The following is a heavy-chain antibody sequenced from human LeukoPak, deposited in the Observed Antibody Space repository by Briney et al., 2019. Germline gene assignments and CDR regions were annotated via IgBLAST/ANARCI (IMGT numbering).Heavy chain of an antibody. CDR2: INPNSGGT. V-gene: IGHV1-2*02. J-gene: IGHJ4*02. CDR3: ARGRIAVAGLYVY. CDR1: GYTFTGYY. Sequence: GSVKVSCKASGYTFTGYYMHWVRQAPGQGLEWMGWINPNSGGTNYAQKFQGRVTMTRDTSISTAYMELSSLRSEDTAVYYCARGRIAVAGLYVYWGQGTLVTVSS. D-gene: IGHD6-19*01.